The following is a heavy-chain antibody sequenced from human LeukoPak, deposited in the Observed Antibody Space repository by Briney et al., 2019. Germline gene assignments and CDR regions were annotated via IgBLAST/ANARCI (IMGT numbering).Heavy chain of an antibody. D-gene: IGHD4-17*01. CDR2: IYTCGST. CDR1: GGSISSGSYY. CDR3: ARTITSTVTTGYFDP. Sequence: PSETLSLTCTISGGSISSGSYYWSWIRQPAGKGLEWIGRIYTCGSTNYNPSLKSRVTISVDTSKNQFSLKLSSVTAADTAVYYCARTITSTVTTGYFDPWGQGTLVTVSS. J-gene: IGHJ5*02. V-gene: IGHV4-61*02.